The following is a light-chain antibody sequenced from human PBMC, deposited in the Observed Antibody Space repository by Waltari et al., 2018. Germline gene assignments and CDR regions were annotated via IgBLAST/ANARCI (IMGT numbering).Light chain of an antibody. Sequence: QSAMTPPASVSGSPGQSNTIPCPGTSSEIGGYNYVSWYQQDPGKAPKLMIYDVSNRPSGVSNRFSGSKSGNTASLTISGLQAEDEADYFCSSYTSSSTYVVFGGGTKLTVL. J-gene: IGLJ2*01. CDR2: DVS. CDR1: SSEIGGYNY. CDR3: SSYTSSSTYVV. V-gene: IGLV2-14*03.